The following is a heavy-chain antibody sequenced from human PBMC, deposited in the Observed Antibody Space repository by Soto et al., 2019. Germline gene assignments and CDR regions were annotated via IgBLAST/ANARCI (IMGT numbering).Heavy chain of an antibody. V-gene: IGHV4-34*01. CDR3: ARVSPAFWSGSPYYFDY. CDR2: INHSGST. D-gene: IGHD3-3*01. CDR1: GGSFSGYY. J-gene: IGHJ4*02. Sequence: PSETLSLTCAVYGGSFSGYYWSWIRQPPGKGLEWIGEINHSGSTNYNPSLKSRVTISVDTSKNQFSLKLSSVTAADTAVYYCARVSPAFWSGSPYYFDYWGQRTLVTVSS.